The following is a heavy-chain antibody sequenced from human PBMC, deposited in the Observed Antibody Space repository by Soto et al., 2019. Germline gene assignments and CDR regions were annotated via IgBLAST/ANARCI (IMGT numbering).Heavy chain of an antibody. J-gene: IGHJ6*02. Sequence: GGSLRLSCTLSGFTFGDYTMTWVRQAPGKGLEWVGFIRSKAHGGTAEYAASVKGRFTISRDDSKSIAYLQVDSLKTEDTAVYYCARDTHEIFGVVVHYYGMDVWGQGTTVTVSS. CDR3: ARDTHEIFGVVVHYYGMDV. CDR1: GFTFGDYT. CDR2: IRSKAHGGTA. D-gene: IGHD3-3*01. V-gene: IGHV3-49*04.